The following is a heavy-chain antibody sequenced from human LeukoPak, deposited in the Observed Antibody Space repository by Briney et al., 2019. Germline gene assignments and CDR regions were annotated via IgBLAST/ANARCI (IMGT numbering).Heavy chain of an antibody. J-gene: IGHJ4*02. Sequence: GGSLRLSCAASGFTFRDYYMTWIRQAPGQGLEGISYVSGSDENKYYAGSVRGRFAISRDNAEKSLFLQMSNVRAEDTAVYYCARAGLGGHYIDYWGQGTLVTVSS. CDR3: ARAGLGGHYIDY. CDR1: GFTFRDYY. D-gene: IGHD2-15*01. V-gene: IGHV3-11*01. CDR2: VSGSDENK.